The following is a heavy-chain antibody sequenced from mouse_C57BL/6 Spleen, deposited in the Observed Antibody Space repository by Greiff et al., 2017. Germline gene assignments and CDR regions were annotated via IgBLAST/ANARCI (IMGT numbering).Heavy chain of an antibody. CDR3: ARRDYYDYFDD. V-gene: IGHV1-63*01. CDR1: GYTFTNYW. CDR2: IYPGGGYT. Sequence: VQLQESGAELVRPGTSVKMSCKASGYTFTNYWIGWAKQRPGHGLEWIGDIYPGGGYTNYNEKFKGKATLTADKSSSTAYMQFSSLTSDDSAIYDSARRDYYDYFDDWGQGTTLTVAS. D-gene: IGHD1-1*01. J-gene: IGHJ2*01.